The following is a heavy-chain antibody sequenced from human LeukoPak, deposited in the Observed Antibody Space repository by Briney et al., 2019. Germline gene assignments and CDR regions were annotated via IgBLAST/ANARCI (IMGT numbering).Heavy chain of an antibody. CDR3: ARVHHALVNYYYMDV. CDR2: ISAYNGNT. V-gene: IGHV1-18*01. J-gene: IGHJ6*03. CDR1: GYTFTSYG. D-gene: IGHD1-14*01. Sequence: GASVKVSCKASGYTFTSYGISCVRQAPGQGLEWMGWISAYNGNTNYAQKLQGRVTMTTDTSTSTAYMELRSLRSDDTAVYYCARVHHALVNYYYMDVWGKGTTVTVSS.